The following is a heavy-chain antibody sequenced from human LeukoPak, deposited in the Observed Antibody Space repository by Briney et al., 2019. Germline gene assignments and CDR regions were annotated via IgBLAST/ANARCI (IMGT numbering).Heavy chain of an antibody. V-gene: IGHV3-30*18. D-gene: IGHD1-1*01. Sequence: GRSLRLPCAASGFTFSSYGMHWVRQAPGKGLEWVAVISYDGSNKYYADSVKGRFTISRDNSKNTLYLQMNSLRAEDTAVYYCAKDRVQSSAFDIWGQGTMVTVSS. J-gene: IGHJ3*02. CDR2: ISYDGSNK. CDR1: GFTFSSYG. CDR3: AKDRVQSSAFDI.